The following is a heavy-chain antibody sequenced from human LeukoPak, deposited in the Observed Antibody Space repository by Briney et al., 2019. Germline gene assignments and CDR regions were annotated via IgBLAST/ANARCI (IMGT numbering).Heavy chain of an antibody. Sequence: GGSLRLSCAASGFTFSSYEMNWVRQAPGKGLEWVSYISSSGSTIYYADAVKGRFTISRDNAKSSLYLQMSSLRAEDTAVYYCTRDAGTRLKYSFGYGDYWGQGALVTVSS. CDR2: ISSSGSTI. D-gene: IGHD5-18*01. J-gene: IGHJ4*02. CDR3: TRDAGTRLKYSFGYGDY. CDR1: GFTFSSYE. V-gene: IGHV3-48*03.